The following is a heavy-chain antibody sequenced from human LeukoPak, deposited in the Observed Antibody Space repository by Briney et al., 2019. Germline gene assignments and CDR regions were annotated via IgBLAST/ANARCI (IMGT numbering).Heavy chain of an antibody. CDR1: GIIFSNSA. J-gene: IGHJ4*02. CDR2: ISGSGGST. V-gene: IGHV3-23*01. CDR3: AKGSSTNSYYFGS. Sequence: PGGSLRLSCVPSGIIFSNSALNWVRQAPGKGLEWVSAISGSGGSTYYADSVKGRFTISRDNSKNTLYLQMDTLRAEDTAVYYCAKGSSTNSYYFGSWGPGTLVTVSS. D-gene: IGHD1-1*01.